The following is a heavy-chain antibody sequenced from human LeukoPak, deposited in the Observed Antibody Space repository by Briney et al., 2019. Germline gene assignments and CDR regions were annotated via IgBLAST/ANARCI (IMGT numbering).Heavy chain of an antibody. D-gene: IGHD5-12*01. CDR3: ARDPQWLRMSSWFDP. CDR1: GFTFSSYA. V-gene: IGHV3-30*04. CDR2: ISYDGSNK. Sequence: GGSLRLSCAASGFTFSSYAMHWVRQAPGKGLEWVAVISYDGSNKYSADSVKGRFTISRDNSKNTLYLQMNSLRAEDTAVYYCARDPQWLRMSSWFDPWGQGTLVTVSS. J-gene: IGHJ5*02.